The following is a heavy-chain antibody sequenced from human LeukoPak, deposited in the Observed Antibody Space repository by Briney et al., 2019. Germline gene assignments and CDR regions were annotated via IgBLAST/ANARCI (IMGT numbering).Heavy chain of an antibody. CDR1: GGSISSYY. J-gene: IGHJ6*03. CDR2: IYTSGST. D-gene: IGHD5-18*01. V-gene: IGHV4-4*07. CDR3: ARDGYDEQNDYYYYYMDV. Sequence: PSETLSLTCSVSGGSISSYYWSWIRQPSGKGLEWIGRIYTSGSTNYNPSLKSRVTMSVDTSKNQFSLKLSSVTAADTAVYYCARDGYDEQNDYYYYYMDVWGKGTTVTVSS.